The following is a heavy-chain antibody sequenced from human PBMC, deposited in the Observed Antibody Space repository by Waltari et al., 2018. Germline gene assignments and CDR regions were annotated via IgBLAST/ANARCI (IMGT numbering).Heavy chain of an antibody. CDR3: ATDWIDSIPPYFDY. D-gene: IGHD3-9*01. CDR1: GYPLTELS. Sequence: QVQLVQSGAEVKKPGASVEVSCKVSGYPLTELSMHWVRQAPGKGLEWMGGFDPEDGETIYAQNCKGRVTMTEDTSTDTAYMELSSLRSEDTAVYYCATDWIDSIPPYFDYWGQGTLVTVSS. J-gene: IGHJ4*02. V-gene: IGHV1-24*01. CDR2: FDPEDGET.